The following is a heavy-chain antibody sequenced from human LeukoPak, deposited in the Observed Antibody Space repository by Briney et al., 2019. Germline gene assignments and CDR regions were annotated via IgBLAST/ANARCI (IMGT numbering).Heavy chain of an antibody. J-gene: IGHJ4*02. CDR1: GFTFSSYS. V-gene: IGHV3-21*01. Sequence: GGSLRLSCAASGFTFSSYSMNWVRQAPGKGLEWVSSISSSSSYIYYADSVKGRFTISRDNAKNSLYLQMNSLRAEDTAVYYCARVDYSSGWYGFDYWDQGTLVTVTS. CDR2: ISSSSSYI. D-gene: IGHD6-19*01. CDR3: ARVDYSSGWYGFDY.